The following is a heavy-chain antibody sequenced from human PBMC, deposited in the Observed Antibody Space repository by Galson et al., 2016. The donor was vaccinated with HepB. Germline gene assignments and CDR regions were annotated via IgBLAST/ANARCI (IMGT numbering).Heavy chain of an antibody. CDR3: ARILPGSYYYDSNGRPRYYFDY. CDR2: IDWDDEK. D-gene: IGHD3-22*01. V-gene: IGHV2-70*01. Sequence: PALVKPTQTLKLTCTFSGFSLDTKEMCVGWIRQTPGKALEWLAVIDWDDEKYYITSLGTRLTISRDTSKSQVHLVMTNMDPVDTATYYCARILPGSYYYDSNGRPRYYFDYWGQGILVTISS. CDR1: GFSLDTKEMC. J-gene: IGHJ4*02.